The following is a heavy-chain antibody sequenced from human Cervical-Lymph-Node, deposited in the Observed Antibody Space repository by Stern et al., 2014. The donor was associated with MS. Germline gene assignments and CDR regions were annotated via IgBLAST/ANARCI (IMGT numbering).Heavy chain of an antibody. V-gene: IGHV4-39*01. Sequence: QLQLQESGPGLVKPSETLSLTCTVSGGSISSSSYYWGWIRQPPGKGLEWIGSIYYSGSTYYNPSLKSRVTISVDTSKTQFSLKLSSVTAADTAVYYCARHAKGYEYYYGMDVWGQGTTVTVSS. D-gene: IGHD5-12*01. CDR1: GGSISSSSYY. CDR2: IYYSGST. CDR3: ARHAKGYEYYYGMDV. J-gene: IGHJ6*02.